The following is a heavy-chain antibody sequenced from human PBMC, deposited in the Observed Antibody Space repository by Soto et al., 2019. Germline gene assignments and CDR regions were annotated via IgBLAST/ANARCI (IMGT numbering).Heavy chain of an antibody. CDR3: ARSRITIFGERLQRSKVIYYYYMDV. CDR1: GYTFTSYA. V-gene: IGHV1-3*01. CDR2: INAGNGNT. Sequence: GASVKVSCKASGYTFTSYAMHWVRQAPGQRLEWMGWINAGNGNTKYSQKFQGRVTITRDTSASTAYMELSSLRSEDTAVYYCARSRITIFGERLQRSKVIYYYYMDVWGKGTTVTVSS. J-gene: IGHJ6*03. D-gene: IGHD3-3*01.